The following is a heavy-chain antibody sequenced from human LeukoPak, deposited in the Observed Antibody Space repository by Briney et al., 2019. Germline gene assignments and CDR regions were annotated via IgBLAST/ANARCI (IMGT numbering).Heavy chain of an antibody. CDR2: IIPIFGTA. J-gene: IGHJ4*02. CDR3: ARSSSGWYYFDY. CDR1: GGTFSSYA. Sequence: ASVKVSCKASGGTFSSYAISWVRQAPGQGLEWMGGIIPIFGTANYAQKFQGRVTITTDESTSTAYMELSSLRSEDTAVYYCARSSSGWYYFDYWGQGTLVTVSS. V-gene: IGHV1-69*05. D-gene: IGHD6-19*01.